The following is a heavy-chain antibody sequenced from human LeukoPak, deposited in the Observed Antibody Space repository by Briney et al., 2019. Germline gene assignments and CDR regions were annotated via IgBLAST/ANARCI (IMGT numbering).Heavy chain of an antibody. CDR1: GFTFSTYA. CDR3: ARYYDKGGYYGRHDY. V-gene: IGHV3-23*01. CDR2: ISGSDGST. J-gene: IGHJ4*02. Sequence: PGGSLRLSCAASGFTFSTYAMSWVRQAPGKGLEWVSAISGSDGSTYYADAVKGRFTISRDNSKNTLYLQMNSLRAEDTAVYYCARYYDKGGYYGRHDYWGQGTLVTVSS. D-gene: IGHD3-22*01.